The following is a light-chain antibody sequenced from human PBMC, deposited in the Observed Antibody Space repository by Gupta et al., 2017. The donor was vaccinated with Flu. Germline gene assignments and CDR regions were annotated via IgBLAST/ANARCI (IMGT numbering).Light chain of an antibody. V-gene: IGLV4-69*01. Sequence: QLVLTQSPSASASLCASVKLTCTLSSGHSSYAIAWHQQQPEKGPRYLMKLNSDGSHSKGDGIPDRFSGSSSGAERYLTISSLQSEDEADYYCQTWGTGPWVFGGGTKLTVL. CDR1: SGHSSYA. CDR2: LNSDGSH. CDR3: QTWGTGPWV. J-gene: IGLJ3*02.